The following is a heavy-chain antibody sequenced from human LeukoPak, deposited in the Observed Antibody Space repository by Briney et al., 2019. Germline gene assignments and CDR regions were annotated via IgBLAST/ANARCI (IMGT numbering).Heavy chain of an antibody. D-gene: IGHD4-17*01. Sequence: GSLRLSCAASGFTLGSYWISWVRQAPGKGLEWVANINEDGSEKYYVDSVKGRFTISRDNAKNSLYLQMNSLRAEDTAVYYCARAKVTNDYWGQGTLVTVSS. CDR3: ARAKVTNDY. J-gene: IGHJ4*02. V-gene: IGHV3-7*03. CDR2: INEDGSEK. CDR1: GFTLGSYW.